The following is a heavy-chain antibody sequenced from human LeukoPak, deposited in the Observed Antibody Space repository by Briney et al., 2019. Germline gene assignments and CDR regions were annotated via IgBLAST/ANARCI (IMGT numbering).Heavy chain of an antibody. J-gene: IGHJ6*03. CDR2: IGWNSGSI. CDR3: AKDGHTGYYYYYMDV. CDR1: GFTFDDYA. V-gene: IGHV3-9*01. D-gene: IGHD1-14*01. Sequence: GRSLRLSCAASGFTFDDYAMHWVRQAPGKGLEWVSGIGWNSGSIGYADSVKGRFTISRDNAKNSLYLQMNSLRAEDTALYYCAKDGHTGYYYYYMDVWAKGPRSPSP.